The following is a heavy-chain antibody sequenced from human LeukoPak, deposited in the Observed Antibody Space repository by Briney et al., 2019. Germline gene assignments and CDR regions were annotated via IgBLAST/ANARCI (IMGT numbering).Heavy chain of an antibody. J-gene: IGHJ4*02. CDR1: GYTFTSYY. D-gene: IGHD4-17*01. V-gene: IGHV1-46*01. CDR3: ARGTHYGDYVGY. CDR2: INPSGGST. Sequence: EASVKASCTASGYTFTSYYMHWVRQAPGQGLEWMGIINPSGGSTSYAQKFQGRVTMARDTSTSTVYMELSSLRSEDTAVYYCARGTHYGDYVGYWGQGTLVTVSS.